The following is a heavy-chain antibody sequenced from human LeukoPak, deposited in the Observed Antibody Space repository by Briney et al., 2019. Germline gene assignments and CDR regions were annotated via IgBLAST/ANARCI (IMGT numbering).Heavy chain of an antibody. D-gene: IGHD3-10*02. CDR1: GFTFSSYW. V-gene: IGHV3-74*01. CDR2: INSDGSST. J-gene: IGHJ6*04. CDR3: AELGITMIGGV. Sequence: GGSLRLSCAASGFTFSSYWMHWVRQAPGKGLVWVSRINSDGSSTNYADSVRGRFTISRDNAKNSLYLQMNSLRAEDTAVYYCAELGITMIGGVWGKGTTVTISS.